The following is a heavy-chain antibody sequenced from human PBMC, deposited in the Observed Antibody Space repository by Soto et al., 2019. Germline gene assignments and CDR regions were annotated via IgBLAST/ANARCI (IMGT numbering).Heavy chain of an antibody. D-gene: IGHD3-9*01. J-gene: IGHJ4*02. CDR1: GFRFSKFA. CDR3: ARDPPHLRYFDCFRFDA. V-gene: IGHV3-23*01. Sequence: GGALSVSCAASGFRFSKFAMSWVRQAPGKGLEWVSVISDRDGSTYFADSVKGRFTISRDNAKNSLYLQMNSLRAEDTAVYYYARDPPHLRYFDCFRFDAWGQGTLVTVAS. CDR2: ISDRDGST.